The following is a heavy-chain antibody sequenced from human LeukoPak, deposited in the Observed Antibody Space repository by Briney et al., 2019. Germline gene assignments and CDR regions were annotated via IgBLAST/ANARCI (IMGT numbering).Heavy chain of an antibody. D-gene: IGHD2-2*01. CDR3: ARDVDIVVVLAATFDY. Sequence: ASVKVSCKASGYTFTGYYMHWVRQAPGQGLEWMGWINPNSGGTNYAQKFQGRVTMTRDTSISTAYMELSRLRSDDTAVYYCARDVDIVVVLAATFDYWGQGTLVTVSS. V-gene: IGHV1-2*02. CDR1: GYTFTGYY. J-gene: IGHJ4*02. CDR2: INPNSGGT.